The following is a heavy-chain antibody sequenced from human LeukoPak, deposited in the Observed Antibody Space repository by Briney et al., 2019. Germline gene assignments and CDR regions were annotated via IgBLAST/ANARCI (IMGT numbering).Heavy chain of an antibody. CDR2: ISWNSGSI. CDR1: GFTFDDYA. J-gene: IGHJ4*02. V-gene: IGHV3-9*01. D-gene: IGHD1-14*01. Sequence: GGSLRLSCAASGFTFDDYAMLWVRQAPGKGLEWVSGISWNSGSIGYADSVKGRFTISRDNSKNTLYLQMNSLRAEDTAVYYCARTRDGYFDYWGQGTLVTVSS. CDR3: ARTRDGYFDY.